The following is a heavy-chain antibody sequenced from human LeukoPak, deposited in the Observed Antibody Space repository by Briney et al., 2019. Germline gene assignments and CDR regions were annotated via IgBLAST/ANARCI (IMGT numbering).Heavy chain of an antibody. V-gene: IGHV3-23*01. CDR1: GFTFSSSS. D-gene: IGHD6-25*01. Sequence: GGSLRLSCAASGFTFSSSSMNWVRQAPGKGLEWVSSITGSHGPTYNTDSVKGRFTISRDNSQNTLYLQMNSLRAEDTAVYYCAREAGSDAFDIWGQGTMVTVSS. CDR2: ITGSHGPT. J-gene: IGHJ3*02. CDR3: AREAGSDAFDI.